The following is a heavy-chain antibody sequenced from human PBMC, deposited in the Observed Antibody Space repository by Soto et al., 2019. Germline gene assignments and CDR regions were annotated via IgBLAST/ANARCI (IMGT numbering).Heavy chain of an antibody. V-gene: IGHV1-69*13. J-gene: IGHJ3*02. D-gene: IGHD6-6*01. CDR1: GGTFSSYA. CDR3: ARDRQSSIAARPDDSFDI. Sequence: ASVKVSCKASGGTFSSYAISWLRQAPGQGLEWMGGIIPIFGTANYAQKFQGRVTITADESTSTAYMELSSLRSEDTAVYYCARDRQSSIAARPDDSFDIWGQGTMVTVSS. CDR2: IIPIFGTA.